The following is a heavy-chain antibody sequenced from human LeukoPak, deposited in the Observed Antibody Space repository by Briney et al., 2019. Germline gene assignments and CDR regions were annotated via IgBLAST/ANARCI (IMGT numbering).Heavy chain of an antibody. V-gene: IGHV3-23*01. CDR2: INRGGDGT. Sequence: GGSLRLSCAASGFTFNTFTMNWVRQAPGKGLEWVSAINRGGDGTYYADFVQGRFTISRDNSENTLYLQMNSLRPEDTATYYCAKGTERYREVSSFDSWGQGTRVTVSS. J-gene: IGHJ4*02. CDR1: GFTFNTFT. D-gene: IGHD3-10*01. CDR3: AKGTERYREVSSFDS.